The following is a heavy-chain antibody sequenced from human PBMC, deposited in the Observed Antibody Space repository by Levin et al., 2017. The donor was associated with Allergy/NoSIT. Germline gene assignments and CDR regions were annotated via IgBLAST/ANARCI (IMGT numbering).Heavy chain of an antibody. CDR2: IKTKTDGGTA. Sequence: GESLKISCAASGFTFNNAWMSWVRQAPGKGLEWVGRIKTKTDGGTADYAAPVKGRFTISRDDSKNTLYLQMISLKTEDTAVYYCTTEGRDCSAGSCYWWEDPWGQGTLVTVSS. J-gene: IGHJ5*02. CDR3: TTEGRDCSAGSCYWWEDP. V-gene: IGHV3-15*01. CDR1: GFTFNNAW. D-gene: IGHD2-15*01.